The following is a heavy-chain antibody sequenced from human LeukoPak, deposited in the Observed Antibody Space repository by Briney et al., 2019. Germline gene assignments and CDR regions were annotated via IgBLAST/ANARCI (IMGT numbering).Heavy chain of an antibody. CDR1: GFTSSSYW. V-gene: IGHV3-7*01. Sequence: PGGSLRLSCAASGFTSSSYWMSWVRQAPGKGLEWVANIKQDGSEKYYVDSVKGRFTISRDNAKNSLYLQMNSLRVEDTAVYYCARGGVPAASRAPLDAFDIWGQGTMVTVSS. CDR3: ARGGVPAASRAPLDAFDI. D-gene: IGHD2-2*01. CDR2: IKQDGSEK. J-gene: IGHJ3*02.